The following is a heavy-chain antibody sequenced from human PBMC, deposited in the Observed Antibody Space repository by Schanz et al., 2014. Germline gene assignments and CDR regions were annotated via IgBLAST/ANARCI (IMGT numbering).Heavy chain of an antibody. V-gene: IGHV3-23*01. Sequence: EVQLLESGGGLVRPGGSLRLSCAASGFTFSSYTMNWVRQAPGKGLEWVSAISGSGGSTVYADSVKGRFTISRDNSNNTVFLQMNSLRAEDTAVYYCARPSDSSWYMDVWGKGTTVTVAS. CDR2: ISGSGGST. CDR3: ARPSDSSWYMDV. D-gene: IGHD2-21*02. CDR1: GFTFSSYT. J-gene: IGHJ6*03.